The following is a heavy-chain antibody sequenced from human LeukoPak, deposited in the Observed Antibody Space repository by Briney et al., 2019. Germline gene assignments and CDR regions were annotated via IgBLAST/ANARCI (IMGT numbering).Heavy chain of an antibody. D-gene: IGHD6-13*01. CDR2: INAGNGNT. Sequence: ASVKVSCKASGYTFTIYAMHWVRQAPGQRLEWMGWINAGNGNTKYSQKFQGRVTITRDTSASTAYMELSSLRSEDTAVYYCARDGWGSSWPDYWGQGTLVTVSS. J-gene: IGHJ4*02. CDR3: ARDGWGSSWPDY. V-gene: IGHV1-3*01. CDR1: GYTFTIYA.